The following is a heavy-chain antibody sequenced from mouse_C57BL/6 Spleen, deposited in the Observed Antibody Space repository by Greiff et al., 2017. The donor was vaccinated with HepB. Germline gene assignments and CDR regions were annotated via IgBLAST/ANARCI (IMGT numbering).Heavy chain of an antibody. D-gene: IGHD1-1*01. V-gene: IGHV1-53*01. CDR3: ARIWEDYYGSSPCWYLDV. Sequence: VQLQQSGTELVKPGASVKLSCKASGYTFTSYWMHWVKQRPGQGLEWIGNINPSNGGTNYNEKFKSKATLTVDKSSSTAYMQLSSLTSEDSAVYYCARIWEDYYGSSPCWYLDVWGTGTTVTVSS. CDR1: GYTFTSYW. J-gene: IGHJ1*03. CDR2: INPSNGGT.